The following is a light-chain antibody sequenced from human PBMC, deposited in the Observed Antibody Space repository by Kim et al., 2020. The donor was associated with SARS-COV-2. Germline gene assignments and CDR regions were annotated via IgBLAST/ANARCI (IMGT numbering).Light chain of an antibody. J-gene: IGLJ2*01. V-gene: IGLV1-44*01. CDR3: VAWDDSLNGRV. CDR1: SSNIGGNT. CDR2: SNS. Sequence: QPVLTQPPSASGTPGQRVTISCSGSSSNIGGNTVNWYQQLPGRAPKLFIYSNSQRPSGVPDRFSASKSGTSASLVISGLQSEDEANYYCVAWDDSLNGRVFGGGTQLTVL.